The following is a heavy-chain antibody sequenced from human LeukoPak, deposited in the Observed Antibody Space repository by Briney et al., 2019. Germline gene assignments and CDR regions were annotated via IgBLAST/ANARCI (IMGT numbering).Heavy chain of an antibody. CDR1: GYTFTSYD. J-gene: IGHJ6*03. CDR2: TNPNSGNT. Sequence: ASVKVSCKASGYTFTSYDINWVRQATGQGLEWMGWTNPNSGNTGYAQKFQGRVTMTRNTSISTAYMELSSLRSEDTAVYYCARTSSSWYSYYYYYMDVWGKGTTVTVSS. V-gene: IGHV1-8*01. D-gene: IGHD6-13*01. CDR3: ARTSSSWYSYYYYYMDV.